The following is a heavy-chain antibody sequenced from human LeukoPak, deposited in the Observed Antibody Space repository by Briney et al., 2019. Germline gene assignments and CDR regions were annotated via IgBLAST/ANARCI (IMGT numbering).Heavy chain of an antibody. CDR2: IKSKTDGWTT. D-gene: IGHD2-21*02. Sequence: GGSLRLSCAASGFTISNAWMNWVRQAPGKGLEWVGSIKSKTDGWTTDYAAPVKSRFTISGDDSKNTLYLQMNTLKTEATAVYYCARDAVTANGYFDYWGQGTLVTVSS. J-gene: IGHJ4*02. V-gene: IGHV3-15*01. CDR3: ARDAVTANGYFDY. CDR1: GFTISNAW.